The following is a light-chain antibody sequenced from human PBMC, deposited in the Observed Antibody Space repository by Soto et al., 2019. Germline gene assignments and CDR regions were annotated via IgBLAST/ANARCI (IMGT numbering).Light chain of an antibody. Sequence: QSALTQPASVSGSPGQSITISCTGTSSDVGGYDYVSWYQLHPGKAPKLMVFEVSNRPSGVSYRFSGSKSGNTASLTISGLQAKDEADYFCSSYSISTAYLFGPGTKLTVL. CDR3: SSYSISTAYL. CDR1: SSDVGGYDY. V-gene: IGLV2-14*01. CDR2: EVS. J-gene: IGLJ1*01.